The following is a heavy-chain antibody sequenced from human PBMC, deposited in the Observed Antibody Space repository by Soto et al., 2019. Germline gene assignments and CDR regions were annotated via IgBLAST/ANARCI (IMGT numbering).Heavy chain of an antibody. Sequence: PLSHTCTVSDGSISSSSYYWGRIRQPPGKGLEWIGNVYYGGSTYYNPSLKSRVTISVETSKSQFSLKLSSVTAADTAVYYCAGGDYYHSSGYYFYYYTMDVWGQGTTVTVSS. CDR2: VYYGGST. CDR3: AGGDYYHSSGYYFYYYTMDV. V-gene: IGHV4-39*01. D-gene: IGHD3-22*01. J-gene: IGHJ6*02. CDR1: DGSISSSSYY.